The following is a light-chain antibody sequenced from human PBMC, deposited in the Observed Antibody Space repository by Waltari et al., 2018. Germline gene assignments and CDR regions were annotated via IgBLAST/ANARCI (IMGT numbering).Light chain of an antibody. CDR1: SSDVGGYNL. V-gene: IGLV2-14*03. J-gene: IGLJ2*01. Sequence: QSALTQPDSVSGSPGQSITISCTGTSSDVGGYNLVSWYQQYPGKPPKVIIYDASNRPSGVSNRFSGSKSGNSASLTISGLQAEDEADYYCGSFISSTTGIFGGGTRLTVL. CDR3: GSFISSTTGI. CDR2: DAS.